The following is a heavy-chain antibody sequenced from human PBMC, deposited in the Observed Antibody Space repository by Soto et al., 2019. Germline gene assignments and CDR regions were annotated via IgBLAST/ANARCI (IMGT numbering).Heavy chain of an antibody. D-gene: IGHD6-13*01. CDR3: ARRRASSSWPQLYNWFDP. V-gene: IGHV4-39*01. CDR2: IYYSGST. Sequence: QLQLQESGPGLVKPSETLSLTCTVSGGSISSSSYYWGWIRQPPGKGLEWIGSIYYSGSTYYNPSLKSRVPISVNTSNNQYSLRLSSVTAPDTAVYYCARRRASSSWPQLYNWFDPWGQGTLVTVSS. CDR1: GGSISSSSYY. J-gene: IGHJ5*02.